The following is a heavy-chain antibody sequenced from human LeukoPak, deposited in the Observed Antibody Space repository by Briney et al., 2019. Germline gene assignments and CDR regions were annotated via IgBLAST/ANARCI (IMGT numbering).Heavy chain of an antibody. J-gene: IGHJ4*02. CDR2: IRSKANSYAT. Sequence: GGSLRLSCAASGFTFSGSAMHWVRQASGRGLEWVGRIRSKANSYATAYAASVKGRFTISRDDSKNTAYLQMNSLKTEDTAVYYCTRHTGDCSSTSCYGDPYFDYWGQGTLVTVSS. D-gene: IGHD2-2*01. CDR3: TRHTGDCSSTSCYGDPYFDY. V-gene: IGHV3-73*01. CDR1: GFTFSGSA.